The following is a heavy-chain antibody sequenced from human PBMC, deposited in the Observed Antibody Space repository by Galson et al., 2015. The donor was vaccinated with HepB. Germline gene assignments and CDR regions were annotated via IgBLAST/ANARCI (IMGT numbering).Heavy chain of an antibody. D-gene: IGHD4-17*01. CDR3: AKYDKNYGDYFDY. CDR1: GFTFGRYA. Sequence: SLRLSCAASGFTFGRYAMSWVRQAPGKGLEWVSVISGSGDSTDSADSVKGRFTISRDNSKNTLYLQMNSLRAEDTAVYYCAKYDKNYGDYFDYWGQGTLVTVSS. V-gene: IGHV3-23*01. J-gene: IGHJ4*02. CDR2: ISGSGDST.